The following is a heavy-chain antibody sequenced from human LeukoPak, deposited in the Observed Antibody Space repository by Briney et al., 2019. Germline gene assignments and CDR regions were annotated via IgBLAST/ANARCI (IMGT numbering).Heavy chain of an antibody. Sequence: GGSLRLSCAASKFTFSSYGMHWVRQTPGKGLEWVAFIRHDGSYQQYADSVKGRFTVSRDNSKDTVYLQMNSLRTEDTAVYYCAKNRDSSDYPRDFDYWGQGTLVTVSS. CDR3: AKNRDSSDYPRDFDY. CDR2: IRHDGSYQ. CDR1: KFTFSSYG. J-gene: IGHJ4*02. V-gene: IGHV3-30*02. D-gene: IGHD6-19*01.